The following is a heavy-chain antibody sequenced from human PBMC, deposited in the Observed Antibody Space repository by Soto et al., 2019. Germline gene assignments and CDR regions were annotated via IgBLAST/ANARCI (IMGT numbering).Heavy chain of an antibody. CDR2: INPSGGST. J-gene: IGHJ6*02. CDR1: GYTFTMYY. V-gene: IGHV1-46*01. D-gene: IGHD3-10*01. CDR3: ARVNIGTPYYYYYGMDV. Sequence: ASVKVSCKASGYTFTMYYMHCVLQSPLQWLEWMGIINPSGGSTSYAQKFQGRVTMTRDTSTSTVYMELSSLRSEDTAVYYCARVNIGTPYYYYYGMDVWGQGTTVTVSS.